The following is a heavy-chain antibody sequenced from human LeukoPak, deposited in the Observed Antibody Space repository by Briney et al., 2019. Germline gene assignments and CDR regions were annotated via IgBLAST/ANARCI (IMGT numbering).Heavy chain of an antibody. J-gene: IGHJ5*02. CDR2: ISGSGGST. V-gene: IGHV3-23*01. Sequence: PGGSLRLSCAASGFTFSSDALSWVRQAPGKGLKWVSAISGSGGSTYYADSVKGRFTISRDNSKNTLYLQMNSLGAEDTAVYYCAKDLYYYGSGSYYGWFDPWGQGTLVTVSS. CDR1: GFTFSSDA. D-gene: IGHD3-10*01. CDR3: AKDLYYYGSGSYYGWFDP.